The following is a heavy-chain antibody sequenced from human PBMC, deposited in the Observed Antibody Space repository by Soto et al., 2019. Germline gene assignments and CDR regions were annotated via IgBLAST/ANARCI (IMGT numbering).Heavy chain of an antibody. CDR2: MNPNSGNT. V-gene: IGHV1-8*02. J-gene: IGHJ6*02. D-gene: IGHD7-27*01. Sequence: ASVKVSCKASGYTFSNYDINWVRQATGQGLEWMGWMNPNSGNTGYAQKFQGRVTMTRNTSISTAYMELSSLRSEDTAVYYCASLPWANYYYYGMDVWGQGTTVTVSS. CDR3: ASLPWANYYYYGMDV. CDR1: GYTFSNYD.